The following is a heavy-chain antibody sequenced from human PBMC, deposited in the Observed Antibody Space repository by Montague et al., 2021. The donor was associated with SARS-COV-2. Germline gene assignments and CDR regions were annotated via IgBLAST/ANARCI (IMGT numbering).Heavy chain of an antibody. V-gene: IGHV6-1*01. CDR2: TYYRSKWYN. CDR1: GDSVSSNSAA. CDR3: ARGGSWLYYFDY. D-gene: IGHD6-13*01. J-gene: IGHJ4*02. Sequence: CAISGDSVSSNSAAWNWIRQSPSIGLEWLGRTYYRSKWYNDYAVSVKSRVTINPDTSKNQFSLQLNSVTPEDTAVYYCARGGSWLYYFDYWGQGTLVTVSS.